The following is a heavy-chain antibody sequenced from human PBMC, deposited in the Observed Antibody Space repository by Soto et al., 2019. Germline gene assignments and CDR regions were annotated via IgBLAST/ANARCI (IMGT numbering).Heavy chain of an antibody. CDR2: VYPGDSDT. CDR3: TRRAGYIDY. V-gene: IGHV5-51*01. Sequence: GESLKISCKASGYSLTSYWIGWVRQSPGKGLEWMGIVYPGDSDTRYSPSFRGQVTISVDRSTSTAYLQWSSLKASDTAMYYCTRRAGYIDYWGQGTLVTVSS. CDR1: GYSLTSYW. D-gene: IGHD6-13*01. J-gene: IGHJ4*02.